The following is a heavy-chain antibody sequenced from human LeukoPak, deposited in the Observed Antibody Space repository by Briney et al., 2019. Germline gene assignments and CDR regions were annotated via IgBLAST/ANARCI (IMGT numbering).Heavy chain of an antibody. D-gene: IGHD6-13*01. J-gene: IGHJ4*02. V-gene: IGHV4-34*01. CDR2: INHSGST. CDR3: ARGRVLGY. CDR1: GGSFSGYY. Sequence: SETLSLTCAVYGGSFSGYYWSWIRQPPGKGLEWIGEINHSGSTNYNPSLKSRVTILVDTSKNQFSLKLSSVTAADTAVYYCARGRVLGYWGQGTLVTVSS.